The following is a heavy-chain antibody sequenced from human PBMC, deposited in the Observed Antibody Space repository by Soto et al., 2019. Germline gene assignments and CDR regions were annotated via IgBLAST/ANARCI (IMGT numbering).Heavy chain of an antibody. CDR2: ISTYSANT. D-gene: IGHD3-10*01. J-gene: IGHJ4*02. V-gene: IGHV1-18*04. CDR1: GYTFTTYG. Sequence: ASVKVSCKASGYTFTTYGISWVRQAPGQGLEWMGWISTYSANTNYAQKFQGRVTMTTDTSSSTAYMELRSLRSDDTAVYYCARALMVRGVINYYFDYWGQGTPVTVSS. CDR3: ARALMVRGVINYYFDY.